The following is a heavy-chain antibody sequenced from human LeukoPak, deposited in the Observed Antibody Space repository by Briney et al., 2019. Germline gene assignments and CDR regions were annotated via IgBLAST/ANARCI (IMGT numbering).Heavy chain of an antibody. Sequence: PSRTLSLTCTVSGGSISSNNYYWGWIRQPPGKGLEWIGSIYYSGSTYYNPSLKSRVTISVDTSKNQCSLKLSSVTAADTAVYYCARRKYQTAADYWGQGTLVTVSS. CDR3: ARRKYQTAADY. V-gene: IGHV4-39*01. CDR1: GGSISSNNYY. J-gene: IGHJ4*02. D-gene: IGHD2-2*01. CDR2: IYYSGST.